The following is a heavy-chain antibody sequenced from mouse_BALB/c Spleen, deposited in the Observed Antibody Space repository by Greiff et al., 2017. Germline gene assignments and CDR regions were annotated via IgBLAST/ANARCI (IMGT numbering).Heavy chain of an antibody. V-gene: IGHV1S56*01. Sequence: QVHVKQSGPELVKPGASVRISCKASGYTFTSYYIHWVKQRPGQGLEWIGWIYPGNVNTKYNEKFKGKATLTADKSSSTAYMQLSSLTSEDSAVYFCARSGGDPYFDYWGQGTTLTVSS. CDR1: GYTFTSYY. CDR2: IYPGNVNT. CDR3: ARSGGDPYFDY. J-gene: IGHJ2*01. D-gene: IGHD2-13*01.